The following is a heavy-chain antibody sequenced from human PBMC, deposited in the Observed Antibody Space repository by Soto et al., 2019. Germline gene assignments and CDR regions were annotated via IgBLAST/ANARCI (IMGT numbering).Heavy chain of an antibody. CDR2: ISSGGSSI. Sequence: GGSLRLSCAASGFNFNSYEMSWVRQAPGKGLEWLSSISSGGSSIYSADSVKGRFTISRENAKNSLYLQMNSLRAEDTAVYFCARGSSGWFVMDVWGQGTMVTVSS. V-gene: IGHV3-48*03. D-gene: IGHD6-19*01. J-gene: IGHJ6*02. CDR3: ARGSSGWFVMDV. CDR1: GFNFNSYE.